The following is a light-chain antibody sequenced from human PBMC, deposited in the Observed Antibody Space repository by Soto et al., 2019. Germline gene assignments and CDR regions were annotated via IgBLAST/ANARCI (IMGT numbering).Light chain of an antibody. Sequence: QSVLTQPASLSGSPGQSITISCSGTSSDVGGYNYVSWYQLHPGKAPKLVIHEVSERPSGISNRFSGSKSGNTASLTLSGLDAEGEAVYYCVSFRNRSIHVFGSGTQLTVL. CDR1: SSDVGGYNY. V-gene: IGLV2-14*01. CDR3: VSFRNRSIHV. CDR2: EVS. J-gene: IGLJ1*01.